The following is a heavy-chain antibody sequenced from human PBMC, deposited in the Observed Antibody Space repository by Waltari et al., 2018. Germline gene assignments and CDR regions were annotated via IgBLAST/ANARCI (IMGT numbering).Heavy chain of an antibody. Sequence: EGTLVESGGGLVKPGGSLRLSCAASGCTVPSPDMNWVRQAPGKGLEWVSTMYSSATTFYADSVKGRFTISRDNSKNLLFLQMDDRRVNDTAVYYCARGGQIVRPRPLDLWGPGTLVTVSS. CDR1: GCTVPSPD. D-gene: IGHD6-6*01. V-gene: IGHV3-66*01. J-gene: IGHJ3*01. CDR3: ARGGQIVRPRPLDL. CDR2: MYSSATT.